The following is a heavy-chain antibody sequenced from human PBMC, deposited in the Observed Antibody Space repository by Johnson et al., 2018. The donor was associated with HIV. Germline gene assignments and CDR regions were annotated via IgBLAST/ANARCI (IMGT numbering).Heavy chain of an antibody. J-gene: IGHJ3*02. Sequence: VQLVESGGGVVQPGRSLRLSCAASGFTFSSYWMSWVRQAPGKGLEWVGRIKSKSDGGTSDYAAPVKARFTISRDDSKNTLYLQMNSLKTEDTAVYYCTTDPIAAAGPDAFDIWGQGTVVTVSS. V-gene: IGHV3-15*01. CDR1: GFTFSSYW. D-gene: IGHD6-13*01. CDR2: IKSKSDGGTS. CDR3: TTDPIAAAGPDAFDI.